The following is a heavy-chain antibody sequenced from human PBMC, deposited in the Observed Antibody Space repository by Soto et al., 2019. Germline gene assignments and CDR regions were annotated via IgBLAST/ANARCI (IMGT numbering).Heavy chain of an antibody. CDR1: GGSFSGYY. J-gene: IGHJ4*02. D-gene: IGHD6-19*01. CDR3: ARGYYSSGWYDY. V-gene: IGHV4-34*01. CDR2: INHSGST. Sequence: QVQLQQWGAGLLKPSETLSLTCAVYGGSFSGYYWSWIRQPPGKGLEWIGEINHSGSTNYNPSLKSRVNISVDTSKNQFSLKLSSVTAADTAVYYCARGYYSSGWYDYWGQGTLVTVSS.